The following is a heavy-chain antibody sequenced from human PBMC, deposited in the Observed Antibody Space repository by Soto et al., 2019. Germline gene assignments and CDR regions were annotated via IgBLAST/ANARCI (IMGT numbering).Heavy chain of an antibody. CDR1: RFIFRNYA. D-gene: IGHD3-22*01. CDR2: ISYDGRNN. Sequence: PGGSLRLSCAASRFIFRNYAMHWVRQAPGKGLEWVAFISYDGRNNYYAESVKGRFTISRDNSKNTLYLQINSLRAEGTAVYYCARDIVVGPPGYGTDVSGPGTMGTLSS. V-gene: IGHV3-33*01. J-gene: IGHJ6*02. CDR3: ARDIVVGPPGYGTDV.